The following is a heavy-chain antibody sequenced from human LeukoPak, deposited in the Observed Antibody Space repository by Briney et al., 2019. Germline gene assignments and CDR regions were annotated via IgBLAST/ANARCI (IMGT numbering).Heavy chain of an antibody. CDR1: GFIFTNYA. CDR3: AKGGYDYVEMGYFDY. CDR2: IIGSSGST. D-gene: IGHD5-12*01. J-gene: IGHJ4*02. V-gene: IGHV3-23*01. Sequence: PGGSQRLSCAVSGFIFTNYAMSWVRQAPGKGLEWVSVIIGSSGSTFYADSVKGRFTISRDKSKNTLYLQMNSLRAEDTAVYYCAKGGYDYVEMGYFDYWGQGTLVTVSS.